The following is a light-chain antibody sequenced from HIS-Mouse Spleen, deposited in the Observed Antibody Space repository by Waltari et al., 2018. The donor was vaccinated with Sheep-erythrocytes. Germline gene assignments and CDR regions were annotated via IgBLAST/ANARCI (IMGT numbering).Light chain of an antibody. V-gene: IGLV3-10*01. CDR3: YSTDSSGNHSNWV. J-gene: IGLJ3*02. CDR1: ALPTKY. Sequence: SYELTQPPSVSVSPGQTARITCSGDALPTKYAYWYQQKSGQAPVLVIYEDSKRPSGIPERFSGSSSGTMVTLTISGAQVEDEADYYCYSTDSSGNHSNWVFGGGTKLTVL. CDR2: EDS.